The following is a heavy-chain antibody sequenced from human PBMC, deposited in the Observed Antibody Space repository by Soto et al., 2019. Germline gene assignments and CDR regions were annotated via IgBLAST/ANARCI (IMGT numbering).Heavy chain of an antibody. J-gene: IGHJ5*02. CDR2: IIPLFGTT. CDR3: ARAHGSSWYNWFDP. Sequence: QVQLVQSGADLKKPGSSVKVSCKASGGSFSNSSISWVRQAPGQGLEWMGGIIPLFGTTNYAQKFRGRVTITADESTSTAYMEMSSLGFEDTAVYYCARAHGSSWYNWFDPWGQGTLVTVSS. V-gene: IGHV1-69*01. D-gene: IGHD6-13*01. CDR1: GGSFSNSS.